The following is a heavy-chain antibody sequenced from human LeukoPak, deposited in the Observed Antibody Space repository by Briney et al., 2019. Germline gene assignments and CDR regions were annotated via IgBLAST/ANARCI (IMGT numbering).Heavy chain of an antibody. CDR2: INGRGIST. V-gene: IGHV3-23*01. J-gene: IGHJ4*02. D-gene: IGHD3-22*01. CDR3: AREAYYDCSGSLDY. Sequence: GGSLRLSCAASGFTFTTYAMSWVRRAPGKGLAWVSCINGRGISTYYADSVKGRFTISRDNSKNTLYLQMSSLRADDTAIYYCAREAYYDCSGSLDYWGQGTLVTVSS. CDR1: GFTFTTYA.